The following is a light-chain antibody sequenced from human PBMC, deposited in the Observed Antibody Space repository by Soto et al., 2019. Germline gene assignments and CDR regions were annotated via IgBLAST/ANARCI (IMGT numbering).Light chain of an antibody. CDR3: QQYNNWPELA. J-gene: IGKJ4*01. CDR1: QTLANY. V-gene: IGKV3D-15*01. Sequence: DIVLTQSPGTLSLSPGERATLSCRASQTLANYLAWYQQRPGQAPRLLIYGASTRATGIPARFSGSGSGTEFTLTISSLQSEDFAVYYCQQYNNWPELAFGGGTKVDFK. CDR2: GAS.